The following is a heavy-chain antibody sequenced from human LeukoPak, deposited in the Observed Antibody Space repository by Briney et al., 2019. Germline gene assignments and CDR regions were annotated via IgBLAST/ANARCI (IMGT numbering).Heavy chain of an antibody. CDR2: INPSGGST. CDR1: GYTFTSYY. V-gene: IGHV1-46*01. D-gene: IGHD1-1*01. CDR3: ARAGDWNDFEESVYFDY. J-gene: IGHJ4*02. Sequence: GASVKVSCKASGYTFTSYYMHWVRQAPGQGLEWMGIINPSGGSTSYAQKFQGRVTMTRDTSTSTVYMELSSLRSEDTAVYYCARAGDWNDFEESVYFDYWGQGTLVTVSS.